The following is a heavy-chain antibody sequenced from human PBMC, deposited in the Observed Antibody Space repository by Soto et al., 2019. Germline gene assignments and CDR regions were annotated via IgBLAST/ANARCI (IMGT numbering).Heavy chain of an antibody. V-gene: IGHV3-23*01. CDR1: GFIFGNYA. Sequence: EVRMLESGGGLVQPGGSLRLSCAASGFIFGNYAFSWVRQAPGKGLEWVSALSGGGDKTYYTDSVKGRFTISRDNSKRTLYLQMNSLRAEDTAVYYCAILEDYYGLDVW. CDR2: LSGGGDKT. J-gene: IGHJ6*01. D-gene: IGHD3-3*02. CDR3: AILEDYYGLDV.